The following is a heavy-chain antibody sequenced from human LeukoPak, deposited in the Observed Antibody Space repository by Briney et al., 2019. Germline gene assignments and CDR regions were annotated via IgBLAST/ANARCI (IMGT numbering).Heavy chain of an antibody. CDR3: ARISSSNWYNERGAFDV. D-gene: IGHD6-13*01. Sequence: SETLSLTCAVYGGSFSSYYWSWIRQPPGKGLEWIGFVYYTGSTNYSPSLKSRVTISVDTSKNQFSLKLRSVTAADTAVYYCARISSSNWYNERGAFDVWGQGTMVTVSS. J-gene: IGHJ3*01. V-gene: IGHV4-59*01. CDR1: GGSFSSYY. CDR2: VYYTGST.